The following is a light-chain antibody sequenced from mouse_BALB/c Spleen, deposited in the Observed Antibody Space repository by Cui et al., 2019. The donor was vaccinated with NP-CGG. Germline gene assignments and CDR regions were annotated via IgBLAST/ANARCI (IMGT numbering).Light chain of an antibody. Sequence: AGVTQESALSTSPGETVTLTCRASTGAVTTSNYTNWVQEKPDHLFTGLIGGTNNRAPSVPARFSGSLIGDKAALTITGAQTEDEAIYFCALWYSNHWVFGGGTKLTVL. CDR1: TGAVTTSNY. V-gene: IGLV1*01. CDR3: ALWYSNHWV. CDR2: GTN. J-gene: IGLJ1*01.